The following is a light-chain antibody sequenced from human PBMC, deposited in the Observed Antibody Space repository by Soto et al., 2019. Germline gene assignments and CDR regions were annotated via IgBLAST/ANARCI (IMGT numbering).Light chain of an antibody. CDR1: QSVSSSY. CDR3: QQYGSSPPALT. Sequence: EIVLTQSPGTLSLSPGERATLSCRASQSVSSSYLAWYQQKPGQAPRLLTSGASSRATGIPDRFSGSGSGTDFTLTISRLEPEDFAVYYCQQYGSSPPALTFGGGTKVEIK. CDR2: GAS. J-gene: IGKJ4*01. V-gene: IGKV3-20*01.